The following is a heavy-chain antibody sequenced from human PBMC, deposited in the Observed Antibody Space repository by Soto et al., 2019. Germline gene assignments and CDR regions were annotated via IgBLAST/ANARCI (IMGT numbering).Heavy chain of an antibody. Sequence: QVQLVQSGAEVKKPGSSVKVSCKASGGTFSSYAISWVRQAPGQGLEWMGGLIPIFGTANYAQKFQGRVTITADESTNTAYMELSSPRSEDTAVEYCARHLPAAGYYYGMDVWGQGNTVTVAS. CDR1: GGTFSSYA. CDR2: LIPIFGTA. V-gene: IGHV1-69*12. J-gene: IGHJ6*02. D-gene: IGHD2-2*01. CDR3: ARHLPAAGYYYGMDV.